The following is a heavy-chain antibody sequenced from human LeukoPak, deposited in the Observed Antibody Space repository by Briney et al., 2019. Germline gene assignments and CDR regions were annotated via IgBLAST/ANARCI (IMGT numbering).Heavy chain of an antibody. CDR1: GGSISSYY. CDR2: IYYSGST. D-gene: IGHD2-21*01. Sequence: SETLSLTCTVSGGSISSYYWSWIRQPPGKGLEWIGYIYYSGSTNYNPSLKSRVTISVDTSKNQFSLKLSSVTAADTAVYYCARSPFSGGEGINWFDPWAREPWSPSPQ. V-gene: IGHV4-59*01. CDR3: ARSPFSGGEGINWFDP. J-gene: IGHJ5*02.